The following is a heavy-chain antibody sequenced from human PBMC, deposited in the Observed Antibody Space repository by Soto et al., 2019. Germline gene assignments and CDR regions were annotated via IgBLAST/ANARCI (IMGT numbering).Heavy chain of an antibody. CDR2: IYHSGST. V-gene: IGHV4-31*03. CDR1: NGSITSSGYY. Sequence: QVQLQESGPRLVEASQTLSLTCTGSNGSITSSGYYWSWIRQPPGKRLEWIGYIYHSGSTFYSPSLPRRLTMSVDTSKNQLSLTLSSVTAADTAVYHCARMSGTYYVPDYWGQGTLVTVSS. D-gene: IGHD1-26*01. CDR3: ARMSGTYYVPDY. J-gene: IGHJ4*02.